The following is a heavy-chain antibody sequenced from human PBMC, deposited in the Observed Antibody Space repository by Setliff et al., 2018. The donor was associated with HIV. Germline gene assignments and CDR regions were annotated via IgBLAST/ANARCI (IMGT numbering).Heavy chain of an antibody. V-gene: IGHV3-30-3*01. J-gene: IGHJ4*02. CDR2: ISYDGSNK. D-gene: IGHD3-22*01. Sequence: PGESLKIFCAASGFTFSNYAMHWVRQAPGKGLEWVAVISYDGSNKYYADSVKGRFTISRDNSKNTLYLQMNSLRVEDTAVYYCARETMYDSRGYLSHYFDYWGQGTPVTVSS. CDR3: ARETMYDSRGYLSHYFDY. CDR1: GFTFSNYA.